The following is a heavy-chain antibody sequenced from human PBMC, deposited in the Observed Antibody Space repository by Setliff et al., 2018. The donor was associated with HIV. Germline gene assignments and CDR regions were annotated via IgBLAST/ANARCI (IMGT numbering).Heavy chain of an antibody. D-gene: IGHD2-15*01. CDR1: GDSVNDRSYF. J-gene: IGHJ4*02. Sequence: PSETLSLTCTVSGDSVNDRSYFWGWIRQPPGKGLEWIGTFYYNGDSRYNPSLKSRVTISVDTSKNQFSLNLNSVTAADTAVYYCARDDRCSGDTCYYYWGQGALVTVSS. CDR2: FYYNGDS. V-gene: IGHV4-39*02. CDR3: ARDDRCSGDTCYYY.